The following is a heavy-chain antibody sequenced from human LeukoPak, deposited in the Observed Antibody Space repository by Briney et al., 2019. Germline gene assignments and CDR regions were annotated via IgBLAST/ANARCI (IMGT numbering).Heavy chain of an antibody. V-gene: IGHV4-38-2*02. D-gene: IGHD3-22*01. CDR2: IYHSGSP. CDR3: AGTYYYDSSGYYYPGGY. J-gene: IGHJ4*02. CDR1: NFSISRGYY. Sequence: SETLSLTCTVSNFSISRGYYWGWIRQPPGKGLEWIGSIYHSGSPYYNPSLKSRVTISVDTSKNQFSLKLSSVTAADTAVYYCAGTYYYDSSGYYYPGGYWGQGTLVTVSS.